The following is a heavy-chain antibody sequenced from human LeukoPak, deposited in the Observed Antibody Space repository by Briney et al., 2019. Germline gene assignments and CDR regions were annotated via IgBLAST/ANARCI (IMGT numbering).Heavy chain of an antibody. J-gene: IGHJ2*01. Sequence: GGSLRLFCAASGFTFSTYGMHWVRQAPGKGLEWVAFMHYDGNIKYYADSVKGRFTISRDTSKNTLYLQMNSLRVEDTAVYYCAKDACSGGTCYGGWYCDLWGRGTLVTVSS. D-gene: IGHD2-15*01. CDR1: GFTFSTYG. CDR3: AKDACSGGTCYGGWYCDL. V-gene: IGHV3-30*02. CDR2: MHYDGNIK.